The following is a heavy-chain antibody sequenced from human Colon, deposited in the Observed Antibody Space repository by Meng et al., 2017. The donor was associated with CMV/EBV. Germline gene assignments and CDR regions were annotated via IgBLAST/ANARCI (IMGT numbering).Heavy chain of an antibody. CDR2: IIPTLDMS. CDR3: ARGENLTGDDS. CDR1: GGTFSTYH. D-gene: IGHD1-20*01. Sequence: SVKVSCKASGGTFSTYHINWVRQAPGQGLEWMGRIIPTLDMSDYAPRFQGRLTLTADKVTTTTYMELSGLRSDDTAIYYCARGENLTGDDSWGQGTVVTVSS. J-gene: IGHJ5*01. V-gene: IGHV1-69*04.